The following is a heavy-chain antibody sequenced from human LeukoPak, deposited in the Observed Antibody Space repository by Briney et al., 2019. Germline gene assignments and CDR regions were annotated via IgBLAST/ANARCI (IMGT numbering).Heavy chain of an antibody. Sequence: GGSLRLSCEASGFTFSNNWMTWVRQAPGKGLEWVANIKQDGTKTYYVDSVKGRFTISRDNAKNSVYLQMNSLRAENTPVYFCAKDNPLPLWGQGTLVSVSS. V-gene: IGHV3-7*04. CDR2: IKQDGTKT. J-gene: IGHJ4*02. CDR3: AKDNPLPL. D-gene: IGHD1-14*01. CDR1: GFTFSNNW.